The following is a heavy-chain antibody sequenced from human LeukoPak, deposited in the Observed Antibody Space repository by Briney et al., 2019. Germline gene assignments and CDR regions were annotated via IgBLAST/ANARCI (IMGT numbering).Heavy chain of an antibody. CDR1: GFTFSSYW. CDR2: IFNDGRTT. J-gene: IGHJ4*02. Sequence: GGSLRLSCAASGFTFSSYWMSWVRQAPGKGLVWVSCIFNDGRTTTYADSVKGRITISRDNAKNTLYLQMSSLRAEDTAMYYCARGGIAMGVDYWGQGTLVTVSS. D-gene: IGHD6-19*01. CDR3: ARGGIAMGVDY. V-gene: IGHV3-74*01.